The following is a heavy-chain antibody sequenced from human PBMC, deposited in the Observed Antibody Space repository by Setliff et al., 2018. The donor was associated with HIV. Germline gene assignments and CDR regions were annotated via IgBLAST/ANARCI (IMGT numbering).Heavy chain of an antibody. J-gene: IGHJ4*02. CDR3: ARQLSNSLDY. CDR2: INIRSGNT. Sequence: GASVKVSCKASGYAFTGYFIHWVRQAPGQGLEWMGWINIRSGNTNYAQKFQGRVTITTDTSTSTAYMELRSLRSDDTAMYFCARQLSNSLDYWGQGTLVTVSS. D-gene: IGHD7-27*01. V-gene: IGHV1-18*04. CDR1: GYAFTGYF.